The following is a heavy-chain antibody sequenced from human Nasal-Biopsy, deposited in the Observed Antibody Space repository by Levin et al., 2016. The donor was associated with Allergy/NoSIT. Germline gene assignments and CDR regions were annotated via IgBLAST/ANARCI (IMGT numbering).Heavy chain of an antibody. CDR3: AKDSRDTGFFSHDALDN. CDR1: GFTFSTYA. Sequence: GGSLRLSCAASGFTFSTYAMSWVRQAPGKGLEWISGINKSGSSTYYAASVKGRFTMSRDNSKDMVYLQMDSLRADDTATYYCAKDSRDTGFFSHDALDNWGQGTLVAVSS. V-gene: IGHV3-23*01. J-gene: IGHJ3*02. CDR2: INKSGSST. D-gene: IGHD3-9*01.